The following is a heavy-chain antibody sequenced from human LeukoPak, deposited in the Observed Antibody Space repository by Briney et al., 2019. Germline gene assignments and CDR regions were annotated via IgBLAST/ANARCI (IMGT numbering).Heavy chain of an antibody. Sequence: GGSLRLSCAASGFTVSSNYMSWVRQAPGKGLEWVSVIYSGGSTYYADSVKGRFTTSRDNSKNTLFLQMNSLRAEDTAIYYCAKLSSGSPSNFQHWGRGTLVTVSS. J-gene: IGHJ1*01. D-gene: IGHD1-26*01. CDR2: IYSGGST. V-gene: IGHV3-53*01. CDR3: AKLSSGSPSNFQH. CDR1: GFTVSSNY.